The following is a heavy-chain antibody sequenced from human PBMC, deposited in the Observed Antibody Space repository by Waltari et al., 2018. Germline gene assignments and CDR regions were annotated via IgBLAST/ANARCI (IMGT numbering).Heavy chain of an antibody. CDR1: GGSISGFY. D-gene: IGHD2-21*02. V-gene: IGHV4-59*01. CDR2: IYYTGST. Sequence: QVQLQESGPSLLKPSETLSLICTVSGGSISGFYWSWVRQPPGKGLDWIGYIYYTGSTNFHPSPKSRRTMSGDTSKNPVPLKLSSVTGADTAFYYCAGGGGGDWEWFDPWGQGTLVTVSS. J-gene: IGHJ5*02. CDR3: AGGGGGDWEWFDP.